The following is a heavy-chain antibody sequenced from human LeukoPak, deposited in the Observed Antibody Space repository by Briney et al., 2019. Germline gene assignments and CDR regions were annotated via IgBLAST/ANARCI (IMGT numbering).Heavy chain of an antibody. CDR3: AKTRPLDSSSWSHGDY. V-gene: IGHV3-23*01. CDR2: ISGSGDST. Sequence: GGSLRLSCAASGFTFSSYAMGWVRQAPGKGLEWVSAISGSGDSTYYGDSVKGRFTISRDNSKNTLYLQMNSLRAEDTAVYYCAKTRPLDSSSWSHGDYWGQGTLVTVSS. CDR1: GFTFSSYA. D-gene: IGHD6-13*01. J-gene: IGHJ4*02.